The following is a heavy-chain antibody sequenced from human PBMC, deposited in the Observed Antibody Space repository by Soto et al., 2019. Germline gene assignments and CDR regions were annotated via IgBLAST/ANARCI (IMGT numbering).Heavy chain of an antibody. J-gene: IGHJ4*02. Sequence: QVQLVQSGAEVKKPGASVKVSCKASGYTFTSYGISWVRQAPGQGLEWMGWISAYNGNTNYAQKLQGRVTMTTDTARSPAYRELRSLRSDDTAVYYCARPVEYCSGGSCYREASDYWGQGTLVTVAS. V-gene: IGHV1-18*01. CDR2: ISAYNGNT. CDR3: ARPVEYCSGGSCYREASDY. CDR1: GYTFTSYG. D-gene: IGHD2-15*01.